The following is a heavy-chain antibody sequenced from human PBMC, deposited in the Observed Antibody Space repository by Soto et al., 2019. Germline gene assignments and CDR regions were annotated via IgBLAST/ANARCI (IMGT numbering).Heavy chain of an antibody. V-gene: IGHV1-69*13. Sequence: SVKVSCKASGGTFSSYAISWVRQAPGQGLESMGGIIPIFGTANYAQKFQGRVTITADESTNTAYMELSSLRSEDTAVYYCERESGGSYYKGYNWFDPWGQGTLVTVSS. CDR2: IIPIFGTA. D-gene: IGHD3-10*01. CDR1: GGTFSSYA. CDR3: ERESGGSYYKGYNWFDP. J-gene: IGHJ5*02.